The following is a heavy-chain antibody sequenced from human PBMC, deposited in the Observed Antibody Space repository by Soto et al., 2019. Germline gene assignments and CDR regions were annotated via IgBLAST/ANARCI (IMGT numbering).Heavy chain of an antibody. Sequence: GGSLRLSCAASGFTFSSYAMHWVRQAPGKGLEWVAVISYDGSNKYYADSVKGRFTISRDNSKNTLYLQMNSLRAEDTAVYYCARGPMIVVVITLDYWGQGTLVTVSS. J-gene: IGHJ4*02. V-gene: IGHV3-30*04. CDR2: ISYDGSNK. D-gene: IGHD3-22*01. CDR3: ARGPMIVVVITLDY. CDR1: GFTFSSYA.